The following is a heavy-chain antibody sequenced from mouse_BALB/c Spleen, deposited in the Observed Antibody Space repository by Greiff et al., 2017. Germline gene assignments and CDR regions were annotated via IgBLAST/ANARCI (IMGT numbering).Heavy chain of an antibody. CDR1: GYSFTGYF. J-gene: IGHJ3*01. D-gene: IGHD2-10*02. V-gene: IGHV1-37*01. CDR2: INPYNGDT. CDR3: GRGEYGNYGGFAY. Sequence: VHVKQSGPELVKPGASVKISCKASGYSFTGYFMNWVKQSHGKSLEWIGRINPYNGDTFYNQKFKGKATLTVDKSSSTAHMELLSLTSEDSAVYYCGRGEYGNYGGFAYWGQGTLVTVSA.